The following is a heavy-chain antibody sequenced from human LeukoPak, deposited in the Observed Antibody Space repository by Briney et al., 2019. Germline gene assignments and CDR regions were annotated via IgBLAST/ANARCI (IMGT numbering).Heavy chain of an antibody. J-gene: IGHJ4*02. CDR3: ARAIAPRRKVILGY. CDR2: MTTNRGNT. Sequence: GASVKVSCTASGYTLTRYDIHWVRQATGQGLEWVGCMTTNRGNTGYAHTFKGRFTMTRNTSKNTVYMELSSLRSEDTAVYYWARAIAPRRKVILGYWGQGTLVTVSS. D-gene: IGHD3-16*02. V-gene: IGHV1-8*01. CDR1: GYTLTRYD.